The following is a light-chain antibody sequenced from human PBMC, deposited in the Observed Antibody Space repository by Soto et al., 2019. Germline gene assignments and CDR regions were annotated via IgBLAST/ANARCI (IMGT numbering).Light chain of an antibody. J-gene: IGKJ1*01. CDR2: GAS. V-gene: IGKV3-15*01. CDR1: RSVSID. CDR3: HQYNNWPPWT. Sequence: EIVMTQSPATLSVSPGERATLSCRASRSVSIDIAWYQQKPGQAPRLLIYGASTRATGIPARFSGSGSGTEFTLTISSLQSEDFAVYYCHQYNNWPPWTFGQGTKVDIK.